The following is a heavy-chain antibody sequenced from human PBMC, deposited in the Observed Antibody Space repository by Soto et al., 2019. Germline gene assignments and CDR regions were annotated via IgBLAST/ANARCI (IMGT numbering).Heavy chain of an antibody. Sequence: GGSLRLSCAASGFTFSTYAMNWVRQAPGKGLEWVSGISGSGDSTYYADSVKGRFPVSRDNSKNTLYLQMNSLRAEDTAVFYCAKERSSGWSFDYWGQGTLVTVSS. D-gene: IGHD6-19*01. J-gene: IGHJ4*02. V-gene: IGHV3-23*01. CDR3: AKERSSGWSFDY. CDR2: ISGSGDST. CDR1: GFTFSTYA.